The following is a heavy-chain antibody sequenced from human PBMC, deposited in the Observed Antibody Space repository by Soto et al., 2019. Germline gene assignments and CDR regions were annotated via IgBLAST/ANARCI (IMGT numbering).Heavy chain of an antibody. V-gene: IGHV6-1*01. CDR1: WDSVSSYSXX. Sequence: SQTLSLTCAITWDSVSSYSXXXXXXXXXXSRGLEWLGRTYYRSKWYYEYAVSVRGRITINPDTSKNQYSLQLNSVTPEDTAVYFCARGEQYSGRIFDYWGQGTLVTVSS. D-gene: IGHD1-26*01. J-gene: IGHJ4*01. CDR2: TYYRSKWYY. CDR3: ARGEQYSGRIFDY.